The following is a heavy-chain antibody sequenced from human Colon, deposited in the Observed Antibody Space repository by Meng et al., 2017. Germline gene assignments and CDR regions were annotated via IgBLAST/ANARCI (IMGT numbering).Heavy chain of an antibody. CDR1: GDSITSGGYY. J-gene: IGHJ5*01. CDR3: ARVVSLVVKGNWFDS. CDR2: IDHSGTT. D-gene: IGHD2-15*01. Sequence: QVHLLEPGPGLGKHSQTLSLPCNVSGDSITSGGYYWSWIRQHPGKGLEWIGYIDHSGTTYDNPSLKTRLTMSVDTSKNQFSLKLTSVTAADTAVYYCARVVSLVVKGNWFDSWGQGTLVTVSS. V-gene: IGHV4-31*03.